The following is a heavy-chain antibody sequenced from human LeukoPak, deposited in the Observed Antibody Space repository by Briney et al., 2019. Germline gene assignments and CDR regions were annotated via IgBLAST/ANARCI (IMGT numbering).Heavy chain of an antibody. Sequence: GGSLRLSCAASGFTFASYGMSWVRQAPGKGLEWVSGISGSSSTTYYADSVKGRFTISRDNSKNTVYLQMNSLRDEDTAVYYCAKGGSSWFLGDRGQGTLVTVSS. CDR2: ISGSSSTT. J-gene: IGHJ4*02. V-gene: IGHV3-23*01. D-gene: IGHD6-13*01. CDR3: AKGGSSWFLGD. CDR1: GFTFASYG.